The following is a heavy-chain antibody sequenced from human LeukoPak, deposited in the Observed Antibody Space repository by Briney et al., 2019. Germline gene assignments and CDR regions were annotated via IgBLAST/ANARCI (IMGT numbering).Heavy chain of an antibody. V-gene: IGHV3-15*01. Sequence: GGSLRLSCAASGFTVSSNCMSWVRQAPGKGLEWVGRIKSKTDGGTTDYAAPVKGRFTISRDDSKNTLYLQMNSLKTEDTAVYYCTTDPTEAYFDYWGQGTLVTVSS. CDR2: IKSKTDGGTT. CDR1: GFTVSSNC. CDR3: TTDPTEAYFDY. J-gene: IGHJ4*02.